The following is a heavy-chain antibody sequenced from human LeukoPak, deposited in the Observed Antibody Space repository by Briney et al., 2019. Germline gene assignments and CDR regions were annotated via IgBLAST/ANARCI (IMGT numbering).Heavy chain of an antibody. CDR3: AKDVGGPLADAFDI. J-gene: IGHJ3*02. CDR2: ISRDSGSV. Sequence: GGSLRLSCAASGFTFRDYAMYWVRQAPGKGLEWVSGISRDSGSVAYADSVKGRFTISRDNAKNSLYLQMNSLRAEDMALYYCAKDVGGPLADAFDIWGQGTMVTVSS. V-gene: IGHV3-9*03. CDR1: GFTFRDYA. D-gene: IGHD2-15*01.